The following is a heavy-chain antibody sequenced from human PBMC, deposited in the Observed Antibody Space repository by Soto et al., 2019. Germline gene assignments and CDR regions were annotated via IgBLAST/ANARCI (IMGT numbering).Heavy chain of an antibody. V-gene: IGHV6-1*01. D-gene: IGHD6-19*01. CDR2: TYYRSQWFN. CDR3: ARIAYGSVIV. J-gene: IGHJ4*02. CDR1: GDSVSSNIAA. Sequence: LSQTLSLTCAISGDSVSSNIAAWSWIRQSPSRGLEWLGRTYYRSQWFNDYAGSVKGRIAINVDTSKNQISLRLNSVTPEDTAVYYCARIAYGSVIVWGQGTLVTVSS.